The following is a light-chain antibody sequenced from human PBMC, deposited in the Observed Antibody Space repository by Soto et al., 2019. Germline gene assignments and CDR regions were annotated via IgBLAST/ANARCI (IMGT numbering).Light chain of an antibody. Sequence: DIQMSQSPATLPVSLGDRVTITCRARQSINKWVAWYQQKPGKAPKYLIYDASSLGSGVPSRFSGSGSGTEFPLSISSLQPDHFATYCCQRYNTYPWTFGQGTKVDI. CDR1: QSINKW. CDR3: QRYNTYPWT. CDR2: DAS. V-gene: IGKV1-5*01. J-gene: IGKJ1*01.